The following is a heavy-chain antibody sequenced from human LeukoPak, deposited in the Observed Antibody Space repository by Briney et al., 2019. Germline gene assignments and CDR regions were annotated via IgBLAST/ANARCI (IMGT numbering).Heavy chain of an antibody. V-gene: IGHV3-30*01. J-gene: IGHJ6*03. CDR3: ARGGMYDSYYFFYMDV. CDR1: GFTFSGYA. D-gene: IGHD3-22*01. Sequence: GGSLRLSCAASGFTFSGYAVHWVRQAPGKGLQWVAAISYDGYNKYYADSLKGRFTISRENSKNTLWLQMNGLRAEDTAVYYCARGGMYDSYYFFYMDVWGKGTTVTVSS. CDR2: ISYDGYNK.